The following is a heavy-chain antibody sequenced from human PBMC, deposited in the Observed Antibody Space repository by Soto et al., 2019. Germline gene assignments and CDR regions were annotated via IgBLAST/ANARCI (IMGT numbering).Heavy chain of an antibody. V-gene: IGHV4-4*07. Sequence: PSETLSLTCTVSGGSISSYYWSWILQPAGKGLEWTGRIYTSGTTYYNQSLKGRLIISIENSKNQFSLRLTSVTAADSAVYFRAREPYLPKARNDFWGQGTLVTVSS. CDR1: GGSISSYY. CDR2: IYTSGTT. D-gene: IGHD2-21*01. J-gene: IGHJ4*02. CDR3: AREPYLPKARNDF.